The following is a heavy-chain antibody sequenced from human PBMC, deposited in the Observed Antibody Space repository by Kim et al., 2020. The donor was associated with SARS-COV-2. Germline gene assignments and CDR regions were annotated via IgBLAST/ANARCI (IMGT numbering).Heavy chain of an antibody. Sequence: SETMSLTCAVYGGSFNGYSWTWIRQPPGKGLEWIGEINHSGSTNYNPSLKSRLTISVDTSKNQFSLKLSSVTAADTAVYYCGAGFDYWGQGTLVTVSS. CDR2: INHSGST. D-gene: IGHD6-13*01. J-gene: IGHJ4*02. V-gene: IGHV4-34*01. CDR1: GGSFNGYS. CDR3: GAGFDY.